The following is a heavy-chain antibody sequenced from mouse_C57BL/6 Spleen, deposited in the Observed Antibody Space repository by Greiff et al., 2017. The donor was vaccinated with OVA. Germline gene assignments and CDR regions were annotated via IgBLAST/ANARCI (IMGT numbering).Heavy chain of an antibody. J-gene: IGHJ1*03. Sequence: EVMLVESGGDLVKPGGSLKLSCAASGFTFSSYGMSWVRQTPDKRLEWVATISSGGSYTYYPDSVKGRFTISRDNAKNTLYLQMSSLKSEDTAMYYCARQGTTVVARYWYFDVWGTGTTVTVSS. D-gene: IGHD1-1*01. CDR2: ISSGGSYT. CDR1: GFTFSSYG. CDR3: ARQGTTVVARYWYFDV. V-gene: IGHV5-6*01.